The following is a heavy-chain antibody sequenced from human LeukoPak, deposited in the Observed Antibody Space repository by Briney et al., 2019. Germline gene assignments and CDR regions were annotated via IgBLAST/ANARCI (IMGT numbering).Heavy chain of an antibody. CDR2: ISGSGGST. Sequence: GGSLRLSCAASGFTFSSYAMSWVRQAPGKGLEWVSAISGSGGSTYYADSVKGRFTISRDNSKNTLYLQMNSLRAEDTAVYHCAKVDKGKLQYYYDGSGSQGMDVWGQGTTVTVSS. V-gene: IGHV3-23*01. CDR3: AKVDKGKLQYYYDGSGSQGMDV. D-gene: IGHD3-22*01. J-gene: IGHJ6*02. CDR1: GFTFSSYA.